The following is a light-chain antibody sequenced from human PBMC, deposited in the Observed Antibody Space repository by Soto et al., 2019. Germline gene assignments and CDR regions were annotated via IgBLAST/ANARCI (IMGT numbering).Light chain of an antibody. CDR1: QSTSGW. CDR3: QQYESRQGT. CDR2: QAS. Sequence: DIQMTQSPSTLSASVGDRVTITSRASQSTSGWVAWYQQKPGKAPKLLIYQASSLENGVPSRFSGSGSETEFTLTISSLQPDDFASYYCQQYESRQGTFGQGTKVEIK. V-gene: IGKV1-5*03. J-gene: IGKJ1*01.